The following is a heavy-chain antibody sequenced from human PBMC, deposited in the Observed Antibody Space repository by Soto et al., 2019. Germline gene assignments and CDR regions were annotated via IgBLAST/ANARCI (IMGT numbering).Heavy chain of an antibody. Sequence: ASVKVSCKAPADTFTSYYMHWVRQAPGQGLEWMGIINPSGGSTSYAQKFQGRVTMTRDTSTSTVYMELSSLRSEDTAVYYCARDYMRCMLMWGQGTLVTVSS. CDR2: INPSGGST. CDR1: ADTFTSYY. CDR3: ARDYMRCMLM. J-gene: IGHJ4*02. D-gene: IGHD2-8*01. V-gene: IGHV1-46*01.